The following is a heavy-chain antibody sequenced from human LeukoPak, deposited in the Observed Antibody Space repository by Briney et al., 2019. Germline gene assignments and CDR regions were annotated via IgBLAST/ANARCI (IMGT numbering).Heavy chain of an antibody. Sequence: PGGSLRLSCDASGFTFRSYAMGWVRQAPGKGLEWVSTISGSDGSTYYADSVNGRFTISRDNSKNTLYLQMNSLRGEDTALYYCAKVTRRYLEYLLRGHDAFDIWGQGTMVTVSS. CDR2: ISGSDGST. J-gene: IGHJ3*02. D-gene: IGHD3-3*01. CDR3: AKVTRRYLEYLLRGHDAFDI. V-gene: IGHV3-23*01. CDR1: GFTFRSYA.